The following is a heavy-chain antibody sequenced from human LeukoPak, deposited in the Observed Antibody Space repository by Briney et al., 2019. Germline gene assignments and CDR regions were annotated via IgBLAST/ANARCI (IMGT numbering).Heavy chain of an antibody. V-gene: IGHV4-39*01. Sequence: SETLSLTCTASGGSISSNIYYWGWIRQPPGKGLEWIGSIYYSGSTYYNPSLKSRVTISVDTSNNQFSLKLSSVTAADTAVYYCARRGSPWVTTSLFWGSAFDIWGQGTMVTVSS. D-gene: IGHD4-17*01. CDR2: IYYSGST. CDR3: ARRGSPWVTTSLFWGSAFDI. J-gene: IGHJ3*02. CDR1: GGSISSNIYY.